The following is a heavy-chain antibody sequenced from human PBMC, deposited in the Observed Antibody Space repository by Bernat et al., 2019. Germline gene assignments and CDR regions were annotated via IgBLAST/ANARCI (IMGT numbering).Heavy chain of an antibody. CDR1: GYTFTSYG. Sequence: QVQLVQSGAEVKKPGASVKVSCKASGYTFTSYGISWVRQAPGQGLEWMGWISAYNGNTNYAQKLQGRVTMTTDTSTSTAYMELRSLRSDDTALYYCARIDAFWSGLYYYDYMDVWGKGTTVTVSS. CDR3: ARIDAFWSGLYYYDYMDV. D-gene: IGHD3-3*01. J-gene: IGHJ6*03. V-gene: IGHV1-18*01. CDR2: ISAYNGNT.